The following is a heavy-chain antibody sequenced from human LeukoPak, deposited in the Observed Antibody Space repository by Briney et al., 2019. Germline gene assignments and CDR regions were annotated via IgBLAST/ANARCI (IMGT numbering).Heavy chain of an antibody. CDR2: ISSTSTYR. J-gene: IGHJ4*02. CDR1: GFAFSSYD. CDR3: ARICPGTDVYNSFDY. V-gene: IGHV3-21*01. D-gene: IGHD5-24*01. Sequence: NPGGSLRLSCTASGFAFSSYDMTWVRQAPGKGLEYVSSISSTSTYRFSADSVRGRFTISRDNAESSLFLQMNSLRGEDTAVYYCARICPGTDVYNSFDYWGQGTLVTVSS.